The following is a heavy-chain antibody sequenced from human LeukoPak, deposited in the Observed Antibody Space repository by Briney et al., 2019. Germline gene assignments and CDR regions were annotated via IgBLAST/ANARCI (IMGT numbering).Heavy chain of an antibody. CDR2: IYTSGST. CDR1: GGSISSGSYY. Sequence: PSETLSLTRTVSGGSISSGSYYWSWIRQPAGKGLEWIGRIYTSGSTNYNPSLKSRVTISVDTSKNQFSLKLSSVTAADTAVYYCARVLRGYSYGAEFDYWGQGTLVTVSS. J-gene: IGHJ4*02. D-gene: IGHD5-18*01. CDR3: ARVLRGYSYGAEFDY. V-gene: IGHV4-61*02.